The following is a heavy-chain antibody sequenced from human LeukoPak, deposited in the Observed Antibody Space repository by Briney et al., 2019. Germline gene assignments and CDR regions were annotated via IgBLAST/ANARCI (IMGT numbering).Heavy chain of an antibody. CDR2: INHSGST. V-gene: IGHV4-34*01. D-gene: IGHD2-15*01. CDR1: GGSFSGYY. CDR3: ARPRYCSGGSCYLYYYYYMDV. J-gene: IGHJ6*03. Sequence: SETLSLTCAVYGGSFSGYYWSWIRQPPGKGLEWTGEINHSGSTNYNPSLKSRVTISVDTSKNQFSLKLSSVTAADTAVYYCARPRYCSGGSCYLYYYYYMDVWGKGTTVTVSS.